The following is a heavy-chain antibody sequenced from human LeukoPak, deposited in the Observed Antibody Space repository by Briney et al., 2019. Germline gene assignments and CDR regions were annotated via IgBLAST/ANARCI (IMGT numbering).Heavy chain of an antibody. CDR1: GGSISSYY. J-gene: IGHJ4*02. D-gene: IGHD6-13*01. CDR3: AQGTPGSSNWY. V-gene: IGHV4-4*07. CDR2: IFTSGTT. Sequence: PSETLSLTCTVSGGSISSYYWNWIRQPAGKGLDWIGRIFTSGTTNYNPSLKSRVTMTVDTSKNQFSLRLSSVTAADTAVHYCAQGTPGSSNWYWGQGTLVTVSS.